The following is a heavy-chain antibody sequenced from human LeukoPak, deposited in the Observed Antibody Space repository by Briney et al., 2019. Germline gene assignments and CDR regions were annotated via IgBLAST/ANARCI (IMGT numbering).Heavy chain of an antibody. CDR3: ARDRGITTARGVPSWFDP. V-gene: IGHV4-61*02. CDR1: GGSISSSNYY. Sequence: SQTLSLTCTVSGGSISSSNYYWTWIRQPAGKGLEWIGRIYTTGSPSYSPSLKSRVTIPVDTSTNQFSLKLTSVSAADTAVYYCARDRGITTARGVPSWFDPWGQGTLVTVSS. CDR2: IYTTGSP. J-gene: IGHJ5*02. D-gene: IGHD3-10*01.